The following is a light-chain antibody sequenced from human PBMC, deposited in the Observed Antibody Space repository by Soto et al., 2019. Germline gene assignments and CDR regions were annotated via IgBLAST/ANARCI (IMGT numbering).Light chain of an antibody. V-gene: IGLV1-44*01. Sequence: QSVLTQPLSASGTPGQRVTISCSGSTSNIGSNTVNWYQQLPGTAPRLLIYSDDQRPSGIPDRFSASKSGTSTSLAISGLQSEDEAGYYCAAWDDSLNGWVFGGGTQLTVL. CDR3: AAWDDSLNGWV. CDR2: SDD. CDR1: TSNIGSNT. J-gene: IGLJ3*02.